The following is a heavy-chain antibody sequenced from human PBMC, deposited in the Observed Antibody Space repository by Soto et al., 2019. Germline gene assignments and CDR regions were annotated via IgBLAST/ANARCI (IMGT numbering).Heavy chain of an antibody. CDR2: IWYDGSNK. J-gene: IGHJ3*02. Sequence: GGSLRLSCAASGFTFSSYGMHWVRQAPGKGLEWVAVIWYDGSNKYYADSVKGRFTISRDNSKNTLYLQMNSLRAEDTAVYYCARSSADYGDPGVAFDIRGQGTMVTVSS. CDR3: ARSSADYGDPGVAFDI. D-gene: IGHD4-17*01. CDR1: GFTFSSYG. V-gene: IGHV3-33*01.